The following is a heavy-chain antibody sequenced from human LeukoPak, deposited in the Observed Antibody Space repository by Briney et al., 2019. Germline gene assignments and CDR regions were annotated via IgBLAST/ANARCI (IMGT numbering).Heavy chain of an antibody. CDR2: INHSGST. V-gene: IGHV4-34*01. J-gene: IGHJ5*02. Sequence: SETLSLTCAVYGGSFSGYYWSWIRQPPGKGLEWIGEINHSGSTNYNPSLQSRVTISVDTSKNQFSLKLSSVTAADTAVYYCARGRVGGRWFDPWGQGTLVTVSS. CDR3: ARGRVGGRWFDP. CDR1: GGSFSGYY.